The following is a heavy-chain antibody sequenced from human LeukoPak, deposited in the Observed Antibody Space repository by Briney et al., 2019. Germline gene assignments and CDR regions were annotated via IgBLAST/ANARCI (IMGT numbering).Heavy chain of an antibody. Sequence: SETLSLTCNVSGGSISSNTYFWGWIRRPPGKGLEWIGSIRYSGSTYYNPSLKSRVTISVGMSKNQFSLNLSSLTAADTAVYYCATSDTVSTYNWFDPWGQGTLVTVS. V-gene: IGHV4-39*01. CDR1: GGSISSNTYF. CDR3: ATSDTVSTYNWFDP. D-gene: IGHD5/OR15-5a*01. CDR2: IRYSGST. J-gene: IGHJ5*02.